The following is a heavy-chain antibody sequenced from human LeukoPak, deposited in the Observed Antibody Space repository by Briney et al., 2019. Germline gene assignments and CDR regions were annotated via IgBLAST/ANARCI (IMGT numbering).Heavy chain of an antibody. CDR3: ARSLFAPYFFDY. J-gene: IGHJ4*02. Sequence: GGSLRLSCAASGFTLISHGMHWVRQAPGKGLEWVALISYDGTIKYYADSVKGRFTISRDNSKNTLYLQMNSLRAEDTAVYYCARSLFAPYFFDYWGQGTLVTVSS. CDR2: ISYDGTIK. CDR1: GFTLISHG. V-gene: IGHV3-30*03. D-gene: IGHD3-16*01.